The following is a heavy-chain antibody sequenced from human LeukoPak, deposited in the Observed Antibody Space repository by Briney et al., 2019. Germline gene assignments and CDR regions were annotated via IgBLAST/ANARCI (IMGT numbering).Heavy chain of an antibody. CDR2: IYYSGST. D-gene: IGHD6-13*01. V-gene: IGHV4-59*01. CDR1: GGSISSYH. Sequence: SETLSLTCTVSGGSISSYHWSWIRQPPGKGLEWIGYIYYSGSTNYNPSLKSRVTISVDTSKNQFSLRLSSVTAADTAVYYCATSDSSSWYFSGFDPWGQGTLVTVSS. J-gene: IGHJ5*02. CDR3: ATSDSSSWYFSGFDP.